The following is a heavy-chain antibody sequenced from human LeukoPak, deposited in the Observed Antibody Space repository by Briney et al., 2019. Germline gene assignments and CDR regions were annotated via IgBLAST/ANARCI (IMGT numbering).Heavy chain of an antibody. Sequence: SSETLSLTCTVSGGSISSYYWSWIRQPPGKGLEWIGYMYYSGSTKYNPSLKSQVTISVDTSKNQFSLRLSSVTAADTAVYYCARHLRGVIPHFDYWGQGNLVTASS. CDR2: MYYSGST. CDR1: GGSISSYY. CDR3: ARHLRGVIPHFDY. D-gene: IGHD3-10*01. J-gene: IGHJ4*02. V-gene: IGHV4-59*08.